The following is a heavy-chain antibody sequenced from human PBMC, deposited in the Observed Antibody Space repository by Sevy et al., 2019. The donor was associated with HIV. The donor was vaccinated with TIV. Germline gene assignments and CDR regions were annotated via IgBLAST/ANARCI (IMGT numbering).Heavy chain of an antibody. D-gene: IGHD4-4*01. V-gene: IGHV1-69*13. CDR3: ARGGGNYRLDLYYYYGMDV. Sequence: ASVKVSCKASGGTFSSYAISWVRQAPGQGLEWMGGIIPIFGTANYAQKFQGRVTITADESTSTAYMELSSLRSEDTAVYYCARGGGNYRLDLYYYYGMDVWGQWTTVTVSS. CDR2: IIPIFGTA. J-gene: IGHJ6*02. CDR1: GGTFSSYA.